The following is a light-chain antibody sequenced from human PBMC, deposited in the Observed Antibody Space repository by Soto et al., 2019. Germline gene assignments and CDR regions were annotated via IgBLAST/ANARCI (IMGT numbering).Light chain of an antibody. CDR2: ETS. V-gene: IGKV3-20*01. Sequence: ENALTQSPATLSLAPGERATLSCRASQSLSRYLAWYQQKPGQAPRLLIHETSKRATGIPDRFSGSGSGTDFTLTISRLEPEDFAVYYCQQYGSSLWTFGQGTKVDIK. J-gene: IGKJ1*01. CDR1: QSLSRY. CDR3: QQYGSSLWT.